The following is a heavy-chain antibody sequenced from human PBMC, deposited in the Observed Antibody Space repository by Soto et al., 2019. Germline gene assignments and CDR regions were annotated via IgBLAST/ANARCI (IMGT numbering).Heavy chain of an antibody. Sequence: QVKLVQSGAEVKKPGASVKVSCKASGYTFTSYGISWVRQAPGQGLEWMGWISAYNGNTNYAQKLQGRVTMTTDTSASTAYRELRSVRSDDTAGYYGAGVRMVRGGIWRPWGQGTLVTVSS. J-gene: IGHJ5*02. CDR1: GYTFTSYG. V-gene: IGHV1-18*01. CDR3: AGVRMVRGGIWRP. CDR2: ISAYNGNT. D-gene: IGHD3-10*01.